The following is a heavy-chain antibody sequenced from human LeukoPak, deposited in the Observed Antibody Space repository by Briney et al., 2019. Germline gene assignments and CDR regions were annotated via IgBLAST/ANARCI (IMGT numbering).Heavy chain of an antibody. D-gene: IGHD5-12*01. CDR2: ISGSGGST. Sequence: QPRGSLRLSCAASGFTFRSYAMSGVRQAPGKVLEWVSAISGSGGSTYYADSVKGRFTISRDNSKNTLYLQMNSLRAEDTAVYYCAKEYGGQYSGYENWGQGTLVTVSS. V-gene: IGHV3-23*01. J-gene: IGHJ4*02. CDR1: GFTFRSYA. CDR3: AKEYGGQYSGYEN.